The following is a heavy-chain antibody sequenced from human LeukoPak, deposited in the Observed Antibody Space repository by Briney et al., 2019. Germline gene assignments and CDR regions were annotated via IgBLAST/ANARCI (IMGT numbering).Heavy chain of an antibody. CDR2: INPNSGNT. CDR3: ARGLYPQGRYFDWLLHHPNFDY. V-gene: IGHV1-8*03. J-gene: IGHJ4*02. D-gene: IGHD3-9*01. Sequence: ASVKVSCKASGYTFTSYDINWVRQATGQGLEWMGWINPNSGNTGYAQKFQGRVTITRNTSISTAYMELSSLRSEDTAVYYCARGLYPQGRYFDWLLHHPNFDYWGQGTLVTVSS. CDR1: GYTFTSYD.